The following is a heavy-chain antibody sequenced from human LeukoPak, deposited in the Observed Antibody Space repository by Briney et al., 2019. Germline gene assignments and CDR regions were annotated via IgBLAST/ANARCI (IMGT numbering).Heavy chain of an antibody. J-gene: IGHJ5*02. Sequence: GGSLRLSCAASGFTFSSYAMSWVRQAPGKGLEWVSGISGSGGSTYYADSVKGRFTISRDNSKNTLYLQMNSLRDDDTAVYYCARSRDGYNGLFDPWGQGTLVIVSS. CDR2: ISGSGGST. D-gene: IGHD5-24*01. V-gene: IGHV3-23*01. CDR3: ARSRDGYNGLFDP. CDR1: GFTFSSYA.